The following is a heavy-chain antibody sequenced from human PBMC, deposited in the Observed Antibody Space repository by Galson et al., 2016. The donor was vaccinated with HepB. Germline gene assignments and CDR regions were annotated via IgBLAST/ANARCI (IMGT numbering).Heavy chain of an antibody. CDR1: DGSFASYY. Sequence: ETLSLTCAVSDGSFASYYWSWIRQPPGNGLEWIGEINLGGSTNYNPSLESRVIISLDTSKDQFSLRLSSVTAADTAVYYWARGACTVTSCLEYWGQGSQVTVSS. D-gene: IGHD4-11*01. J-gene: IGHJ4*02. CDR2: INLGGST. V-gene: IGHV4-34*01. CDR3: ARGACTVTSCLEY.